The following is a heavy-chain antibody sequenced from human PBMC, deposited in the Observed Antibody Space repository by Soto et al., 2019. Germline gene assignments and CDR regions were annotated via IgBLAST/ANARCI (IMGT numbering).Heavy chain of an antibody. CDR1: GFSLSNNRMG. J-gene: IGHJ6*02. V-gene: IGHV2-26*01. D-gene: IGHD6-19*01. Sequence: QVTLKEAGPVLVKPTETLTLTCSVSGFSLSNNRMGVSWIRQPPGKALEWLAHIFSNDQKSYSPSLETRLTVSKDSSRSIVVLTLTNMNPVDTGTYYCARMQTYCGWYNYYYGLDVWCQWTTVTVSS. CDR3: ARMQTYCGWYNYYYGLDV. CDR2: IFSNDQK.